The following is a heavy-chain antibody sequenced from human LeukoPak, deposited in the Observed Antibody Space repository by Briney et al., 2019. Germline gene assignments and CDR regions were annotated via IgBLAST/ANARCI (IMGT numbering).Heavy chain of an antibody. CDR2: IPSSGNSI. D-gene: IGHD6-19*01. Sequence: SGGSLRLSCAASGFTFSVRGMTWVRQAPGMGLEGVSTIPSSGNSIYYAESVKGRFTGSRDNAKSSVYLQMNSLTADDTAVYYCTRDGSGWSRDVWGQGTTVTVSS. CDR3: TRDGSGWSRDV. J-gene: IGHJ6*02. V-gene: IGHV3-21*01. CDR1: GFTFSVRG.